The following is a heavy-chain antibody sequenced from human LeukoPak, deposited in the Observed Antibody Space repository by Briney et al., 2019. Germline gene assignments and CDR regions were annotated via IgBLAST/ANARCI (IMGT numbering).Heavy chain of an antibody. Sequence: SVKVSCKASGGTFSSYAISWVRQAPGQGLEWMGGIIPIFGTANYAQKFQGRVAITADESTSTAYMELSSLRSEDTAVYYCARGPCSGGSCYFDYRAREPWSPSPQ. CDR2: IIPIFGTA. J-gene: IGHJ4*02. CDR1: GGTFSSYA. D-gene: IGHD2-15*01. CDR3: ARGPCSGGSCYFDY. V-gene: IGHV1-69*13.